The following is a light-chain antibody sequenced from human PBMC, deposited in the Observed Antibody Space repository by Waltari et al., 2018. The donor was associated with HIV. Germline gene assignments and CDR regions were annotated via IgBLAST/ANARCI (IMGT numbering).Light chain of an antibody. CDR2: GVS. CDR1: SSDVGGYNY. Sequence: QSALTQPASVSGSPGQSIAISCTGASSDVGGYNYVSWYQQHPGKAPKLLIYGVSTRPSGVSNRFSGSKSGNTASLTISGLQAEDEADYYCSSYTTSSTVVFGGGTKLTVL. V-gene: IGLV2-14*01. J-gene: IGLJ3*02. CDR3: SSYTTSSTVV.